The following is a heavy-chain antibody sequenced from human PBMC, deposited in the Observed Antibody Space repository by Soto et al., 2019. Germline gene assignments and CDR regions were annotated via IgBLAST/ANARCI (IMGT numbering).Heavy chain of an antibody. CDR3: ARVHLVRTSSYYCGMDV. J-gene: IGHJ6*02. CDR2: ISGSGKDT. V-gene: IGHV3-21*06. CDR1: GFTFSNYR. D-gene: IGHD6-6*01. Sequence: VDLVESGGGLVKPGGSLTLSCASSGFTFSNYRMNWVRQAPGKGLEWVASISGSGKDTFCRDSVKGRFTISRDNAESSLVMQMNSLTVDDTAVYHCARVHLVRTSSYYCGMDVWGPGTTVTVSS.